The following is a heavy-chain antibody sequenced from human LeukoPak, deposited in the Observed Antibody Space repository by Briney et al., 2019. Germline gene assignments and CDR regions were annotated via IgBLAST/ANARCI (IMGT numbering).Heavy chain of an antibody. CDR2: IYYTGST. V-gene: IGHV4-39*07. D-gene: IGHD3-22*01. J-gene: IGHJ4*02. CDR3: ARVTGYIVEDYFDY. CDR1: GGSISSSSYS. Sequence: ASETLSLTCTVSGGSISSSSYSWGWIRQPPGKGLEWTGNIYYTGSTYYNPSLKSRVTISVDTSKNQFSLKLSSVTAADTAVYYCARVTGYIVEDYFDYWGQGTLVTVSS.